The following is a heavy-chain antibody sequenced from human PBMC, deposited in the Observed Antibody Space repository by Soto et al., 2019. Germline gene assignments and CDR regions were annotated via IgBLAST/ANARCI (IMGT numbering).Heavy chain of an antibody. V-gene: IGHV4-34*01. Sequence: SETLSLTCAVYGGSFSGYYWSWIRQPPGKGLEWIGEINHSGSTNYNPSLKSRVTISVDTSKNQSSLKLSSVTAADTAVYYCASLTQMQVDTAMVIDYWGQGTLVTV. CDR1: GGSFSGYY. CDR2: INHSGST. D-gene: IGHD5-18*01. J-gene: IGHJ4*02. CDR3: ASLTQMQVDTAMVIDY.